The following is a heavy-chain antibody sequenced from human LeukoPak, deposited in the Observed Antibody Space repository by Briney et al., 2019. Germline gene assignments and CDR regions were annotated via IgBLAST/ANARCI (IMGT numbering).Heavy chain of an antibody. V-gene: IGHV3-23*01. Sequence: GGSLRLSCAASEFSFTTHAMSWVRQAPGKGLEWVSTISSSGGSTYYADSVKGRFTISRDNSKNTLYLQMNSLRAEDTAVYYCAKGGSSWSRFDYWGQGTLVTVSS. CDR3: AKGGSSWSRFDY. J-gene: IGHJ4*02. D-gene: IGHD6-13*01. CDR2: ISSSGGST. CDR1: EFSFTTHA.